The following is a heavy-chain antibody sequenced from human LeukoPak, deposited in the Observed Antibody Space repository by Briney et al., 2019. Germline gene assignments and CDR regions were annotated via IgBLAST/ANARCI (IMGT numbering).Heavy chain of an antibody. V-gene: IGHV4-39*06. Sequence: SETLSLTCTVSGGSISSSSYYWGWIRQPPGKGLEWIGSIYYSGSTYYNPSLKSRVTISVDTSKNQLALKLNSVTAADTAVYYCARAANWLVPWYMDVWGKGTTVTVSS. CDR1: GGSISSSSYY. D-gene: IGHD6-19*01. CDR2: IYYSGST. J-gene: IGHJ6*03. CDR3: ARAANWLVPWYMDV.